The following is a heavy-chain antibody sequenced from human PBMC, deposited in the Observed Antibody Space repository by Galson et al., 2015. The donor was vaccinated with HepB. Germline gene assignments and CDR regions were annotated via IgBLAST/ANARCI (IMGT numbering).Heavy chain of an antibody. CDR3: ARETTVGYNWFDP. V-gene: IGHV3-21*01. CDR1: GFTFSSYS. CDR2: ISSRSSYI. Sequence: SLRLSCAASGFTFSSYSMNWVRQAPGKGLEWVSSISSRSSYIYYADSVKGRFTISRDNAKNSLYLQMNSLRAEDTAVYYCARETTVGYNWFDPWGQGTLSPSPQ. D-gene: IGHD4-23*01. J-gene: IGHJ5*02.